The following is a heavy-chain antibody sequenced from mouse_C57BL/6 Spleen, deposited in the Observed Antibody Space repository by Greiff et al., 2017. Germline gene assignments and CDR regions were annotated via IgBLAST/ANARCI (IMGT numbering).Heavy chain of an antibody. V-gene: IGHV1-52*01. CDR3: AREPYYSNYRYFDV. D-gene: IGHD2-5*01. CDR2: IDPSDSET. J-gene: IGHJ1*03. Sequence: QVQLQQPGAELVRPGSSVKLSCKASGYTFTSYWMHWVKQRPIQGLEWIGNIDPSDSETHYNQKFKDKATLTVDKSSSTAYMQLSSLTSEDSAVYYCAREPYYSNYRYFDVWGTGTTVTVSS. CDR1: GYTFTSYW.